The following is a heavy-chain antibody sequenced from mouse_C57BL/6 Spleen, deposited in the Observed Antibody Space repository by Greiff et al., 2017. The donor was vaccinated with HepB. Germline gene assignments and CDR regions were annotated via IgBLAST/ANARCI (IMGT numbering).Heavy chain of an antibody. CDR1: GYTFTSYW. J-gene: IGHJ4*01. V-gene: IGHV1-7*01. CDR3: ARGYYSNYYAMDY. D-gene: IGHD2-5*01. CDR2: INPSSGYT. Sequence: VQLQQSGAELAKPGASVKLSCKASGYTFTSYWMHWVKQRPGQGLEWIGYINPSSGYTKYNQKFKDKATLTADKSSSTAYMQLSSLTYEDSAVYYCARGYYSNYYAMDYWGQGTSVTASS.